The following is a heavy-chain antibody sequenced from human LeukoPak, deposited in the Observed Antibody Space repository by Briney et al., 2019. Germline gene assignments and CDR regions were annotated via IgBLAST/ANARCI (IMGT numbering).Heavy chain of an antibody. CDR2: IYYSGST. CDR3: AKLDSNYYYYYGMDV. CDR1: GGSISSSSYY. J-gene: IGHJ6*02. Sequence: SETLSLTCTVSGGSISSSSYYWGWIRQPPGKGLEWIGSIYYSGSTYYNPSLKSRVTISVDTSKNQFSLKLSSVTAADTAVYYCAKLDSNYYYYYGMDVWSQGTTVTVSS. V-gene: IGHV4-39*01. D-gene: IGHD4-11*01.